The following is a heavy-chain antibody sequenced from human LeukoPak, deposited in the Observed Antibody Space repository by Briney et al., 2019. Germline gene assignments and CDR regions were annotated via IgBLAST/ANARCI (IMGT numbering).Heavy chain of an antibody. CDR1: GGSFSGYY. CDR2: INHSGST. D-gene: IGHD3-10*01. Sequence: PSETLSLTCAVYGGSFSGYYWSWIRQPPGKGLEWIGEINHSGSTNYNPSLKSRVTISVDTSKNQFSLKLSSVTAADTAMYYCARKNYYGSGSYYKGAGNDYWGQGTLVTVSS. V-gene: IGHV4-34*01. J-gene: IGHJ4*02. CDR3: ARKNYYGSGSYYKGAGNDY.